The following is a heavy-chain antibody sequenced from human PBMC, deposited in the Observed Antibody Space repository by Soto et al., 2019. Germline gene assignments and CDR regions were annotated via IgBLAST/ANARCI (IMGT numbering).Heavy chain of an antibody. CDR2: ISYDGSNK. V-gene: IGHV3-30-3*01. J-gene: IGHJ6*02. D-gene: IGHD3-3*01. CDR1: GFTFSSYA. CDR3: ARDGDDFWSGYPPGYYGMDV. Sequence: VQLVESGGGLVKPGGSLRLSCAASGFTFSSYAMHWVRQAPGKGLEWVAVISYDGSNKYYADSVKGRFTISRDNSKNTLYLQMNSLRAEDTAVYYCARDGDDFWSGYPPGYYGMDVWGQGTTVTVSS.